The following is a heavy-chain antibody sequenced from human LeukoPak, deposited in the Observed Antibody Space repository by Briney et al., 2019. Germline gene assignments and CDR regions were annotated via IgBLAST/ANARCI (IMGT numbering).Heavy chain of an antibody. Sequence: GGSLRLSCAASGFTFSSYWMSWVRQAPGKGLGWVANIKQDGSEKYYVDSVKGRFTISRDNAKNSLYLQMNSLRAEDTAVYYCAREGYYYDSSGYYSTYFDYWGQGTLVTVSS. D-gene: IGHD3-22*01. CDR3: AREGYYYDSSGYYSTYFDY. J-gene: IGHJ4*02. CDR1: GFTFSSYW. CDR2: IKQDGSEK. V-gene: IGHV3-7*01.